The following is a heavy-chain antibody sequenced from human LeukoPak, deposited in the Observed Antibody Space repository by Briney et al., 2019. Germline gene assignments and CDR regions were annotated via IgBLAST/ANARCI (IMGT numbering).Heavy chain of an antibody. CDR2: IYSGGST. CDR3: ARDRIFGVVKYYYYYGMDV. CDR1: GFTVSSNY. Sequence: PGGSLRLSCAASGFTVSSNYMSWVRQAPGKGLEWVSVIYSGGSTYYADSVKGRFTISRDNSKNTLYLQMNSPRAEDTAVYYCARDRIFGVVKYYYYYGMDVWGQGTTVTVSS. J-gene: IGHJ6*02. D-gene: IGHD3-3*02. V-gene: IGHV3-53*01.